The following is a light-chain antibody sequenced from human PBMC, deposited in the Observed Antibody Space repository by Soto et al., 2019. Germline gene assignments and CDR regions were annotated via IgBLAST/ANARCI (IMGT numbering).Light chain of an antibody. J-gene: IGKJ2*01. V-gene: IGKV1-33*01. CDR3: QQYDSRPNT. CDR2: DVS. CDR1: QDITRY. Sequence: DIQMTQSPSSLSASVGDRVTNTCQASQDITRYLNWYQHKAGKAPNLLIHDVSNLETGVPARFSGRGSGTIFTLTISNLQPEDVATYYCQQYDSRPNTFGQGTKVEIK.